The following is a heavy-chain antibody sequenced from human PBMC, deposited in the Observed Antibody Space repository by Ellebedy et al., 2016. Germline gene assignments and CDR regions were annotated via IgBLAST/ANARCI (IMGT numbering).Heavy chain of an antibody. J-gene: IGHJ5*01. CDR1: GGTFSSYG. V-gene: IGHV1-69*10. CDR2: IIPIVGKT. CDR3: ALNGSGYWQVFDS. Sequence: SVKVSCKASGGTFSSYGISWVRQAPGQGLEWMGGIIPIVGKTVYAQRLQGRVTITADTSTTTVFMEHSSLGSEDTAIYYCALNGSGYWQVFDSWGQGTLVTVSS. D-gene: IGHD3-22*01.